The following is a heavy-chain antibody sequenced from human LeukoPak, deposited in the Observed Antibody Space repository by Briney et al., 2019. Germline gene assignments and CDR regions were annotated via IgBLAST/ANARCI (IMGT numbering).Heavy chain of an antibody. CDR1: GGSISSSNW. CDR3: ARGRDYYYGSGSYIHYYYYGMDV. J-gene: IGHJ6*04. Sequence: SETLSLTCAVSGGSISSSNWWSWVRQPPGKGLEWIGEIYHSGSTNYNPSLKSRVTISVDKSKNQFSLKLSSVTAADTAVYYCARGRDYYYGSGSYIHYYYYGMDVWGKGTTVTVSS. CDR2: IYHSGST. V-gene: IGHV4-4*02. D-gene: IGHD3-10*01.